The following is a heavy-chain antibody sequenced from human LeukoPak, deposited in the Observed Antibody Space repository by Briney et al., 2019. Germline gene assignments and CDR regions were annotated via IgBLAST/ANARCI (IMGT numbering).Heavy chain of an antibody. CDR3: ARTVYCSGGSCYIRFMGE. D-gene: IGHD2-15*01. CDR1: GGSISSSPYY. CDR2: INHSGST. V-gene: IGHV4-39*07. Sequence: SETLSLTCTVSGGSISSSPYYWGWIRQPPGKGLEWIGEINHSGSTNYNPSLKSRVTISVDTSKNQFSLKLSSVTAADTAVYYCARTVYCSGGSCYIRFMGEWGQGTLVTVSS. J-gene: IGHJ4*02.